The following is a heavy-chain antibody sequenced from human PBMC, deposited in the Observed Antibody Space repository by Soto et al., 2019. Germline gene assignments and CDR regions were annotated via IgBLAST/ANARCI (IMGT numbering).Heavy chain of an antibody. Sequence: QVQLVQSGAEVKKSGASVKVSCKASGYTFTGYYIHWVRQAPGQGFELMGEISPNSGGTKYAQKFQGRVTMTRDTSTSTVYMELNNLSPDDTAVYYCGRGRSGELVVFYWGQGTLVTVYS. CDR1: GYTFTGYY. CDR2: ISPNSGGT. CDR3: GRGRSGELVVFY. J-gene: IGHJ4*02. V-gene: IGHV1-2*02. D-gene: IGHD1-7*01.